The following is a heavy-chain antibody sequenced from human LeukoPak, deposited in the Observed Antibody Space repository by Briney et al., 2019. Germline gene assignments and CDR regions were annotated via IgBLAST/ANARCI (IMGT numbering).Heavy chain of an antibody. J-gene: IGHJ6*02. V-gene: IGHV3-48*03. CDR2: ISRSGDTI. CDR1: GFTFSRYE. D-gene: IGHD5-18*01. CDR3: ARVMHWDTVMARGRGMDV. Sequence: GRSLRLSCAASGFTFSRYEMNWVRQAPGKGLEWVSYISRSGDTIYFADSVKGRFTISRDNAKNSLYLQMSSLRAEDTAVYYCARVMHWDTVMARGRGMDVWGQGTTVTVSS.